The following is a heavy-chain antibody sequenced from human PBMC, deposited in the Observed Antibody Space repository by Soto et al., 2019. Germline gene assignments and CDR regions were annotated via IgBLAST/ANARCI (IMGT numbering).Heavy chain of an antibody. CDR2: ISNAGSGST. CDR1: GYPFPSFE. J-gene: IGHJ4*02. Sequence: ASVKVSCKTSGYPFPSFEIHWIRQAPGQRPEWMGGISNAGSGSTKYSQKFHDRLTITGEKRATTVYMALSSLTSEDTAIYYCARESSHYQDLFQNWGQGTLVTVSS. V-gene: IGHV1-3*01. D-gene: IGHD4-4*01. CDR3: ARESSHYQDLFQN.